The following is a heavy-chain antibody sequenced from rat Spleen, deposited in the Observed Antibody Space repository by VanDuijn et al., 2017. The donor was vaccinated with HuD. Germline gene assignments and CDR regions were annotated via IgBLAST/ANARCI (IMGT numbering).Heavy chain of an antibody. J-gene: IGHJ2*01. V-gene: IGHV5-29*01. CDR3: ATPLPH. Sequence: EVQLVESDGGLVQPGRSLKLSCAASGFTFSDYYMAWVRQAPTKGLEWVATISSDGSSTYYSDSVKGRFTISRDNAENTVYLQMNSLRSEDTATYYCATPLPHWGLGVLVTVSS. CDR2: ISSDGSST. D-gene: IGHD3-1*01. CDR1: GFTFSDYY.